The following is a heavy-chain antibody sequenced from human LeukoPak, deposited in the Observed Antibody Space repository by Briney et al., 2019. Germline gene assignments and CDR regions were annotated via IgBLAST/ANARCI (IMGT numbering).Heavy chain of an antibody. CDR3: ARRYSSGLNWFDP. Sequence: ASVEVSCKASGYTFTTNGISWVRQAPGQGLEWMGWISSYNGNTNYAQKLQGRVTMTTDTSTSTAYMELRSLRSDDTAVYYCARRYSSGLNWFDPWGQGTLVTVSS. CDR2: ISSYNGNT. V-gene: IGHV1-18*01. J-gene: IGHJ5*02. CDR1: GYTFTTNG. D-gene: IGHD6-19*01.